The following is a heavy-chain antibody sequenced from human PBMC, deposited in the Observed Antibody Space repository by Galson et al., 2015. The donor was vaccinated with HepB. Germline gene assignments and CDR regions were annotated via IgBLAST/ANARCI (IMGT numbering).Heavy chain of an antibody. Sequence: SVKVSCKASGGTFSSYTISWVRQAPGQGLEWMGRIIPILGIANYAQKFQGRVTITADKSTSTAYMELSSLRSEDTAVYYCAREYLGGGYCSSTSCYYFDYWGQGPRSPSPQ. CDR2: IIPILGIA. J-gene: IGHJ4*02. V-gene: IGHV1-69*04. CDR3: AREYLGGGYCSSTSCYYFDY. D-gene: IGHD2-2*01. CDR1: GGTFSSYT.